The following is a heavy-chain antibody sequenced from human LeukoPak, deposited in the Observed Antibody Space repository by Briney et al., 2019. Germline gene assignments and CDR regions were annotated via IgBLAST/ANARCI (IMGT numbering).Heavy chain of an antibody. Sequence: ASVKVSCKASGYIFTSYAMNWVRQAPGQGLEWMGWINTNTGNPTYAQGFTGRFVSSLDTSVSTAYLQISSLKAEDTAVYYCAREGPVGWFAPWGQGTLVTVSS. V-gene: IGHV7-4-1*02. D-gene: IGHD1-26*01. CDR1: GYIFTSYA. J-gene: IGHJ5*02. CDR3: AREGPVGWFAP. CDR2: INTNTGNP.